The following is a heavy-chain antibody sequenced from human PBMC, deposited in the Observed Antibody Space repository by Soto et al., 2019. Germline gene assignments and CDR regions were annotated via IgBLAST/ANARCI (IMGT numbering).Heavy chain of an antibody. CDR1: GYTFTSYG. V-gene: IGHV1-18*01. J-gene: IGHJ4*02. Sequence: ASVKVSCKASGYTFTSYGISWVRQAPGQGLEWMGWISAYNGNTNYAQKLQGRVTMTTDTSTITAYMELRSLRSDDTAVYYCARDGVKYCSGGSCWEDYWGQGTLVTVSS. D-gene: IGHD2-15*01. CDR3: ARDGVKYCSGGSCWEDY. CDR2: ISAYNGNT.